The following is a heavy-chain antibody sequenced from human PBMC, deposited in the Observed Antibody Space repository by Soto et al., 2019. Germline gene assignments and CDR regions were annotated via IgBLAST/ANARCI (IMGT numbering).Heavy chain of an antibody. D-gene: IGHD3-10*01. J-gene: IGHJ6*02. V-gene: IGHV3-30*18. CDR1: GFTFSSYG. CDR2: ISYDGSNK. CDR3: AKDSYPLWFGDPSYGMDV. Sequence: GGSLRLSCAASGFTFSSYGMHWVRQAPGKGLEWVAVISYDGSNKYYADSVKGRFTISRDNSKNTLYLQMNSLRAEDTAVYYCAKDSYPLWFGDPSYGMDVWGQGTTVTVSS.